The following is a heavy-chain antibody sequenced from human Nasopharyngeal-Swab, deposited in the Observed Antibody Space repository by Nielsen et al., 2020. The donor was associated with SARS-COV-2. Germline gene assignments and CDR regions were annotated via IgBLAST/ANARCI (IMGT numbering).Heavy chain of an antibody. J-gene: IGHJ4*02. CDR2: FHPEGGKT. V-gene: IGHV1-24*01. D-gene: IGHD3-3*01. CDR1: GFALTELS. CDR3: ATAESGRGPYFFDF. Sequence: ASVKVSCKVSGFALTELSMQWVRQSPGKGLEWMGGFHPEGGKTVYSQSFQGRVAMTKDTSTDTAYMDLSSLRSEDTAVYFCATAESGRGPYFFDFWGQGTLVTVSS.